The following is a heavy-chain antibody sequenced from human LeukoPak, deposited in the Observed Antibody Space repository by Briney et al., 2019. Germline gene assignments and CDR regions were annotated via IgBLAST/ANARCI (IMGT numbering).Heavy chain of an antibody. Sequence: GRSLRLSCAASGFTFTAYLIHWVRQALGKGLEWVAVMSSDGNAMFYADSVKGRFTISRDNSKNTLYLQMNSLRAEDTAVYYCARQRAYSNTGLDYWGQGTLVAVSS. J-gene: IGHJ4*02. CDR3: ARQRAYSNTGLDY. D-gene: IGHD4-11*01. CDR2: MSSDGNAM. CDR1: GFTFTAYL. V-gene: IGHV3-30-3*01.